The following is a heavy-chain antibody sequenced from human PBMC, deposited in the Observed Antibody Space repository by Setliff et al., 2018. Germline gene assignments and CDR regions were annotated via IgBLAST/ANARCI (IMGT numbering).Heavy chain of an antibody. J-gene: IGHJ2*01. Sequence: SETLSLTCAAYGGTFSDYYWTWIRQPPGKGLEWIGEINHRGSTNYNPSLKSRATISVDTSKSQFSLNLYSVTAADTAVYYCARTSTGRYFDLWGRGTLVTVSS. CDR3: ARTSTGRYFDL. CDR1: GGTFSDYY. V-gene: IGHV4-34*01. CDR2: INHRGST. D-gene: IGHD2-2*01.